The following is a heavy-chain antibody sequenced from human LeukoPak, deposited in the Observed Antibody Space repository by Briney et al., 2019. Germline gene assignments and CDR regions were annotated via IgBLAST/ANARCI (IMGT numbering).Heavy chain of an antibody. D-gene: IGHD6-13*01. CDR1: GDSINSYY. J-gene: IGHJ5*02. CDR3: ARALRQQLVTGWFDP. CDR2: IYYSGST. V-gene: IGHV4-59*01. Sequence: SETLSLTCTVSGDSINSYYWTWLRQPPGKGLEWIGCIYYSGSTNYNPSLKSRVTISVDTSKNQFSLRLTSVTAADTAVYYCARALRQQLVTGWFDPWGQGTLVTVSS.